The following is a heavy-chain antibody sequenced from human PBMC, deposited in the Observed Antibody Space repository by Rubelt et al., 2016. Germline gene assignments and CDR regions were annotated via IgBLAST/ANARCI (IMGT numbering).Heavy chain of an antibody. CDR1: GFTFSSYA. CDR2: ISGGGGST. J-gene: IGHJ4*02. V-gene: IGHV3-23*01. Sequence: EVQLLESGGGLVQPGGSLRLSCAASGFTFSSYAMSWVRQAPGKGLEWVSAISGGGGSTYYADSVKGRFTMSRDNSKNTLYLQMNSLRAEDTAVYYCAKELSDYVWGSYRWGQGTLVTVSS. CDR3: AKELSDYVWGSYR. D-gene: IGHD3-16*02.